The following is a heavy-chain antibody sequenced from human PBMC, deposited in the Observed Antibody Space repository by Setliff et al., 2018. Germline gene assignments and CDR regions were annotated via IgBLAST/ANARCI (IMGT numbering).Heavy chain of an antibody. Sequence: PSETLSLTCTVSGASVRSGPYYWSWIRQPPGKGLEWVGNIGHTGSINYNPSLKSRLTISRDTSKNQVSLKLNSVTATDTAVYYCARDLGHGGDSDYWGQGILVTVSS. CDR2: IGHTGSI. CDR1: GASVRSGPYY. J-gene: IGHJ4*02. D-gene: IGHD2-21*02. CDR3: ARDLGHGGDSDY. V-gene: IGHV4-61*01.